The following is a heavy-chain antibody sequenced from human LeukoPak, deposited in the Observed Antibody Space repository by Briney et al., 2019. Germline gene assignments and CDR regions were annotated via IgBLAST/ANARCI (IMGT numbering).Heavy chain of an antibody. Sequence: GGSLRLSCAASGFTFSNYAMNWVRQAPGKGLEWVSGISGSGDSTYYADSVKGRFTISRDNAKNSLYLQMNSLRAEDTAVYYCARELRGGFDYWGQGTLVTVSS. J-gene: IGHJ4*02. CDR3: ARELRGGFDY. CDR1: GFTFSNYA. D-gene: IGHD3-10*01. CDR2: ISGSGDST. V-gene: IGHV3-23*01.